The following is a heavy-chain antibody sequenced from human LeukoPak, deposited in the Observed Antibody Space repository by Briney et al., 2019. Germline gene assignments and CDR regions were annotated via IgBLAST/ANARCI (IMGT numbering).Heavy chain of an antibody. CDR1: GGSISSADYH. CDR2: IYYSGST. CDR3: ARDRTGYGHFDY. J-gene: IGHJ4*02. D-gene: IGHD4-17*01. Sequence: SETLSLTCTVSGGSISSADYHWTWIRQPLGKGLEWIGYIYYSGSTYYNRSLQSRVTISVDTSKHQFSLKLSSVTAADTAVYYCARDRTGYGHFDYWGQGTLVTVSS. V-gene: IGHV4-30-4*08.